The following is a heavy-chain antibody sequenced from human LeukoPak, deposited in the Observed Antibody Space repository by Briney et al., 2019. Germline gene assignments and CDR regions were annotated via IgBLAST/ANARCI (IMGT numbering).Heavy chain of an antibody. Sequence: SETLSLTCAVYGGSFSGYYWSWIRQPPGKGLEWIGRIYTSGSTNYNPSLKSRVTISVDTSKNQFSLKLSSVTAADTAVYYCARVCRRDGYNFDYWGQGTLVTVSS. CDR2: IYTSGST. CDR3: ARVCRRDGYNFDY. CDR1: GGSFSGYY. V-gene: IGHV4-59*10. J-gene: IGHJ4*02. D-gene: IGHD5-24*01.